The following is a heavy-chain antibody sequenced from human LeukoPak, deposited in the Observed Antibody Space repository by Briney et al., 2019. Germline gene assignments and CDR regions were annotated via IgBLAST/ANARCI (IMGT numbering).Heavy chain of an antibody. V-gene: IGHV1-18*01. CDR3: ARVSSRYGDYCLDY. J-gene: IGHJ4*02. D-gene: IGHD4-17*01. CDR1: GYTFTSYG. Sequence: ASVKVSCKASGYTFTSYGISWVRQAPGQGLEWMGWISAYNGNTNYAQKLQGRVTMTTDTSTSTAYMELRSLRSDDTAVYYCARVSSRYGDYCLDYWGQGTLVTVSS. CDR2: ISAYNGNT.